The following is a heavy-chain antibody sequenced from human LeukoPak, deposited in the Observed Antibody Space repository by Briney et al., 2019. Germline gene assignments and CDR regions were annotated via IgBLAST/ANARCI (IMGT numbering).Heavy chain of an antibody. J-gene: IGHJ4*02. CDR2: IFYSGST. V-gene: IGHV4-39*07. Sequence: SETLSLTCTVSSGSISTSNYYWGWVRQPPGKALEWIGNIFYSGSTYYSPSLKSRVTISVDTSKNQFSLKLSSVTAADTAVYYCARKEPMTTVTTGMYHFDYWGQGTLVTVSS. D-gene: IGHD4-17*01. CDR1: SGSISTSNYY. CDR3: ARKEPMTTVTTGMYHFDY.